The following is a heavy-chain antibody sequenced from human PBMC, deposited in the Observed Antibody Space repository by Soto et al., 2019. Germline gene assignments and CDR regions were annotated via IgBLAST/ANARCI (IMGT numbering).Heavy chain of an antibody. Sequence: GASVKVSCKASGYTFTSYGISWVRQAPGQGLEWMGWISAYNGNTNYAQKLQGRVTMTTDTSTSTAYMELRSLRSDDTAVYYCERVESSSTSRGCFAPGGQGTLVTAPQ. CDR1: GYTFTSYG. CDR3: ERVESSSTSRGCFAP. J-gene: IGHJ5*02. V-gene: IGHV1-18*01. D-gene: IGHD2-2*01. CDR2: ISAYNGNT.